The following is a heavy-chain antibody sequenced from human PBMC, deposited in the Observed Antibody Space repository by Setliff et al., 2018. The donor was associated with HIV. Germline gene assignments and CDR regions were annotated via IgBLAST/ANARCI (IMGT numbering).Heavy chain of an antibody. CDR1: DPSLSTGHH. V-gene: IGHV4-38-2*02. CDR3: ARLFQWMSYSFDI. J-gene: IGHJ3*02. D-gene: IGHD5-12*01. Sequence: PSETLSLTCSVSDPSLSTGHHWGWIRQNPEKGLEWIGSINNGGNTYHSPALTTRVTMSVDTSKSQFSLKLSSVTAADTGVYYCARLFQWMSYSFDIWGQGTVVTVSS. CDR2: INNGGNT.